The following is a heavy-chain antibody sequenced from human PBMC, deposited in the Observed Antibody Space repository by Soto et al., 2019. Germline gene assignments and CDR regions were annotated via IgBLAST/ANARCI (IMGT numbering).Heavy chain of an antibody. V-gene: IGHV3-30*18. D-gene: IGHD3-10*01. CDR1: GFTFSSYG. Sequence: QVQLVESEGGEVQPGRSLRLSCAASGFTFSSYGMHWVRQASGKGLEWVAVISYDGSNKYYADSVKGRFTISRDNSKNTLYLQMNSLRAEDTAVYYCAKELLWFGELNDYYYGMDVWGQGTTVTVSS. CDR3: AKELLWFGELNDYYYGMDV. CDR2: ISYDGSNK. J-gene: IGHJ6*02.